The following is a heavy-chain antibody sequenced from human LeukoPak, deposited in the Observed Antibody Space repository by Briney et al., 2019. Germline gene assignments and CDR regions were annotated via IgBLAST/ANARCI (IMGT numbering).Heavy chain of an antibody. J-gene: IGHJ6*03. V-gene: IGHV1-2*02. CDR2: INPNSGGK. CDR1: GYTFTDYY. Sequence: ASVKLSCKTSGYTFTDYYMHWVRQAPGQGLEWVGWINPNSGGKNYAQKFQGRVTMTRDTSITTASMEMSSLISDDTAVYYCARDRGRISDYYGSGRSLQYCMDVWGKGTSVTVSS. CDR3: ARDRGRISDYYGSGRSLQYCMDV. D-gene: IGHD3-10*01.